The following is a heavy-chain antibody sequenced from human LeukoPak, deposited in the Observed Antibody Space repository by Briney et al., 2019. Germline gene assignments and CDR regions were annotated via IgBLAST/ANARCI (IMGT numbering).Heavy chain of an antibody. Sequence: GASVKVSCKASGDTFSSHTIAWVRQAPGQGLEWMGGVLPVLGSPDYAHKFQGRASITADESTNTAYMELNSLTVEDSAIYYCARARLPNTSGSWIASWGQGTLVTVSS. CDR1: GDTFSSHT. CDR3: ARARLPNTSGSWIAS. CDR2: VLPVLGSP. D-gene: IGHD3-10*01. J-gene: IGHJ4*02. V-gene: IGHV1-69*10.